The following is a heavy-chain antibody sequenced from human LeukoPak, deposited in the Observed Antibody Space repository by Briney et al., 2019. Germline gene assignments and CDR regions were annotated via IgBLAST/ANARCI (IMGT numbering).Heavy chain of an antibody. CDR1: DDSFSSHY. CDR2: ISYIGST. D-gene: IGHD4-17*01. V-gene: IGHV4-59*11. Sequence: SETLSLTCAVSDDSFSSHYWTWIRQPPGKGLEWIGYISYIGSTNYNPSLKTRVTISIDTSRNQFSLRLSSVTAADTGVYYCARDLVTVAKGFDIWGQGTMVSVSS. CDR3: ARDLVTVAKGFDI. J-gene: IGHJ3*02.